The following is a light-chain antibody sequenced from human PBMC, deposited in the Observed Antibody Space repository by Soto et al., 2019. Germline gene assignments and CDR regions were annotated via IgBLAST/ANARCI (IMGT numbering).Light chain of an antibody. CDR2: EVS. CDR3: SSYAGSNRV. V-gene: IGLV2-8*01. CDR1: SSDVGGYNY. J-gene: IGLJ1*01. Sequence: QSALTQPPSASGSPGQSVTISCTGTSSDVGGYNYVSWYQQHPGKAPKLMIYEVSKRPSGVPDRFSGSKSGNTASLIVSGLQAEDEADYYCSSYAGSNRVFGTGTKLTVL.